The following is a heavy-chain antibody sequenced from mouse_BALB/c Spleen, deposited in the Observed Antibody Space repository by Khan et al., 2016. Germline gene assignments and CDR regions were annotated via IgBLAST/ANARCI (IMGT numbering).Heavy chain of an antibody. Sequence: QVQLQQSGPQLVRPGASVKISCKATGYSFTTYWIHWVKQRPGHGLEWIGMIVPSDSDTKLNQKFTDKATLTVDTSSSTAYMQRTSPTSEDSAVHCSERGLHFDYWGQGTMLTVSA. D-gene: IGHD2-2*01. J-gene: IGHJ3*01. CDR2: IVPSDSDT. CDR3: ERGLHFDY. CDR1: GYSFTTYW. V-gene: IGHV1-59*01.